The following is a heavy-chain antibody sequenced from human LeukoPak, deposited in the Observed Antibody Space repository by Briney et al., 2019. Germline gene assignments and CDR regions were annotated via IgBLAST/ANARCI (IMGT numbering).Heavy chain of an antibody. CDR2: IYHSGNT. J-gene: IGHJ4*02. CDR1: GASMSSNY. D-gene: IGHD6-19*01. CDR3: ASTRRAAVAGRFDS. V-gene: IGHV4-4*09. Sequence: SETLPLTCNVSGASMSSNYWSWIRQPPGKGLEWIGYIYHSGNTNYSPSLESRVTMSVDESKNQFSLRVHFVSAADTAVYYCASTRRAAVAGRFDSWGQGTLVTVSS.